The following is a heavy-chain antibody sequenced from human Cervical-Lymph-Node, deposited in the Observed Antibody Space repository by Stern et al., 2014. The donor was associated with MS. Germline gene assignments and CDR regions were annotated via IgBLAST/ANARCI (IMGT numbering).Heavy chain of an antibody. CDR1: GITFSHSA. J-gene: IGHJ5*02. D-gene: IGHD3-3*01. CDR2: VVVFNGDV. Sequence: QLVQSGPEVKKPGTSVKVSCKASGITFSHSAIQWLRQARGQRPEWIGWVVVFNGDVNYAPRFQERVTITRDMSTSTVYTELRSLRSEDTAIYYCASERYTYYDDQRPPGGFDPWGQGTLVTVSS. V-gene: IGHV1-58*02. CDR3: ASERYTYYDDQRPPGGFDP.